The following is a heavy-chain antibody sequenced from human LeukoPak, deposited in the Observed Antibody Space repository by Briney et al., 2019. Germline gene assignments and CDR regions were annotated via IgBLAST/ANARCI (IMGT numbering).Heavy chain of an antibody. CDR2: IYHSGST. V-gene: IGHV4-61*08. D-gene: IGHD7-27*01. J-gene: IGHJ4*02. Sequence: SETLSLTCIVSGDSISSGGYYWSWIRQPPGKGLEWIGYIYHSGSTFYNPSLKSRVTISVDTSKNQFSLKLSSVTAADTAVYYCARANWGGPFDYWGQGTLVTVSS. CDR1: GDSISSGGYY. CDR3: ARANWGGPFDY.